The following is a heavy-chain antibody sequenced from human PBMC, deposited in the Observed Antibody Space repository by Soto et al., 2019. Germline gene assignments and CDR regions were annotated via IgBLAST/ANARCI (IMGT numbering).Heavy chain of an antibody. CDR3: ARATRILEWLSQALDY. V-gene: IGHV1-3*01. J-gene: IGHJ4*02. D-gene: IGHD3-3*01. CDR1: GYTFTSYA. CDR2: INAGNGNT. Sequence: ASVKVSCKASGYTFTSYAMHWVRQAPGQRLEWMGWINAGNGNTKYSQKFQGRVTITRDTSASTAYMELRSLRSDDTAVYYCARATRILEWLSQALDYWGQGTLVTVPQ.